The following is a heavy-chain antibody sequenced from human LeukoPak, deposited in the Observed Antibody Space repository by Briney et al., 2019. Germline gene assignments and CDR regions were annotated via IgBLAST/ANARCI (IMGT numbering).Heavy chain of an antibody. Sequence: SVKVSCKASGGTFSSYAISWVRQAPGQGLEWTGRIIPIFGIANYAQKFQGRVTITADKSTSTAYMELSSLRSEDTAVYYCARDRGEWYDSSGYYGDWGQGTLVTVSS. CDR3: ARDRGEWYDSSGYYGD. J-gene: IGHJ4*02. CDR2: IIPIFGIA. CDR1: GGTFSSYA. D-gene: IGHD3-22*01. V-gene: IGHV1-69*04.